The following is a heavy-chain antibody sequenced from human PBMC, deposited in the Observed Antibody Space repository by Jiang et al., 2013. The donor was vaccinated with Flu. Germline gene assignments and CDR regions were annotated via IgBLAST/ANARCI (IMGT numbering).Heavy chain of an antibody. V-gene: IGHV5-51*01. J-gene: IGHJ6*02. Sequence: IIYPGDSDTRYSPSFQGQVTISADKSISTAYLQWSSLKASDTAMYYCARHFRGRGIAAPDVWGQGTTVTVSS. D-gene: IGHD6-6*01. CDR2: IYPGDSDT. CDR3: ARHFRGRGIAAPDV.